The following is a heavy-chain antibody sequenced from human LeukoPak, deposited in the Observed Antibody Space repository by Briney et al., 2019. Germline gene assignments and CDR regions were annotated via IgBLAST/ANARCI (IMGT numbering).Heavy chain of an antibody. V-gene: IGHV3-53*01. CDR1: GFTVSSNY. CDR3: TRAPAGSWVPYY. D-gene: IGHD6-13*01. J-gene: IGHJ4*02. Sequence: GGSLRLSCAASGFTVSSNYMSWVRQAPGKGLEWVSVIYSGGSTYYADSVKGRFTISRDDSKSIAYLQMNSLKIEDTAVYYCTRAPAGSWVPYYWGQGTLVTVSS. CDR2: IYSGGST.